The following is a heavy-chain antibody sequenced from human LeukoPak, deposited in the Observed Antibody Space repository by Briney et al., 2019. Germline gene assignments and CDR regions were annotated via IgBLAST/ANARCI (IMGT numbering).Heavy chain of an antibody. CDR1: GFTFNRCW. J-gene: IGHJ1*01. CDR3: TSWGDTTAEHFQR. Sequence: GGSLRLSCVVSGFTFNRCWMNWVRQAPGKGLEWVAHINPDGRDTYYVDSVKGRFTISRDNAQNSMYLQMNSLRVEDTAVYYCTSWGDTTAEHFQRWGQGTLVTVSS. CDR2: INPDGRDT. D-gene: IGHD2-21*02. V-gene: IGHV3-7*01.